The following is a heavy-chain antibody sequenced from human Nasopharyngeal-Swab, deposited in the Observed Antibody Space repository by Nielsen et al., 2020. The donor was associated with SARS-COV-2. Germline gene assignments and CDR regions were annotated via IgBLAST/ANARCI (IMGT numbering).Heavy chain of an antibody. CDR3: ARDSPAGYYYYYGMDV. V-gene: IGHV3-30-3*01. J-gene: IGHJ6*02. CDR1: GFTFSSYA. Sequence: GESLNISCAASGFTFSSYAMHWVRQAPGKGLEWVAVISYDGSNKYYADSVKGRFTISRDNSKNTLYLQMNSLRAEDTAVYYCARDSPAGYYYYYGMDVWGQGTTVTVSS. CDR2: ISYDGSNK.